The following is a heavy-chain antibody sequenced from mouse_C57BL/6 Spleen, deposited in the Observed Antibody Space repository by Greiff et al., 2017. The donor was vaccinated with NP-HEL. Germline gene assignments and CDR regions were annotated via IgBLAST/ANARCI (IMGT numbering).Heavy chain of an antibody. V-gene: IGHV3-6*01. CDR2: ISYDGSN. CDR3: ARWDGDYDKGFDY. Sequence: EVKLQESGPGLVKPSQSLSLTCSVTGYSITSGYYWNWIRQFPGNKLEWMGYISYDGSNNYNPSLKNRISITRDTSKNQFFLKLNSVTTEDTATYYCARWDGDYDKGFDYWGQGTTLTVSS. J-gene: IGHJ2*01. D-gene: IGHD2-4*01. CDR1: GYSITSGYY.